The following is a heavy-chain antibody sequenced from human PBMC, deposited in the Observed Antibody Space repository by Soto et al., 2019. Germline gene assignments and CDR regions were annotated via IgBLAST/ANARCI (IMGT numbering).Heavy chain of an antibody. CDR1: GYTFTRSG. CDR3: AREGEAPYYYYGMDA. CDR2: ISTYNGDT. V-gene: IGHV1-18*01. J-gene: IGHJ6*02. Sequence: ASVKVSCKASGYTFTRSGISWVRQAPGQGLEWMGWISTYNGDTNYAQTFQGRVTMTTDTSTSTVHMEVRSLRSDDTAVYYCAREGEAPYYYYGMDAWGQGPPVTV.